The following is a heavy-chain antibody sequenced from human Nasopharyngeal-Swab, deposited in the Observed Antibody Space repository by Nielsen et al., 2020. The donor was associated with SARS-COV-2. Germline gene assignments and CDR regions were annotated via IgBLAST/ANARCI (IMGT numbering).Heavy chain of an antibody. Sequence: GGSLRLSCVASGFTFSSYAMSWVRQAPGKGLEWVSAISGSGGSTYYADSVKGRFTISRDNAKNTLYLQMNSLRAEDTAVYYCARAGIVGAPGDFDYWGQGTLVTVSS. V-gene: IGHV3-23*01. CDR2: ISGSGGST. CDR1: GFTFSSYA. D-gene: IGHD1-26*01. CDR3: ARAGIVGAPGDFDY. J-gene: IGHJ4*02.